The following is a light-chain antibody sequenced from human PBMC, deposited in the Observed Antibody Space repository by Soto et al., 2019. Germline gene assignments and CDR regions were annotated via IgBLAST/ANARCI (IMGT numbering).Light chain of an antibody. CDR1: QTISRW. CDR3: HSRA. Sequence: DIQLTQTPSTLSASVVNEVTITCRASQTISRWLAWYQQKPGRAPKLLIYDASTLESGVPSRFSGSGSETEFTLTISRLQPDDFATYFCHSRAFGQGTRLEI. V-gene: IGKV1-5*01. J-gene: IGKJ5*01. CDR2: DAS.